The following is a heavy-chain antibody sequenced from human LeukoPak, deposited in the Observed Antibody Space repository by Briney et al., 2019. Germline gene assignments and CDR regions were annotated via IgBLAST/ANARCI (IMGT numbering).Heavy chain of an antibody. CDR1: GFTFSSYS. CDR2: ISRSRSTI. CDR3: ARARLFRGSGWVTYDY. J-gene: IGHJ4*02. Sequence: PGGSLRLSCAASGFTFSSYSMNWVRQAPGKGLEWVSYISRSRSTIYYADSVKGRFTISRDNAKNSLYLQMNSLRAEDTAVYYCARARLFRGSGWVTYDYWGQGTLVTVSS. D-gene: IGHD6-19*01. V-gene: IGHV3-48*01.